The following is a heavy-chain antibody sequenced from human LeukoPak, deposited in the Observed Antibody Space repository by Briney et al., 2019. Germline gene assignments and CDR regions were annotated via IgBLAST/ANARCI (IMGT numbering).Heavy chain of an antibody. V-gene: IGHV4-39*01. CDR1: GGSISSSFYY. J-gene: IGHJ5*02. CDR2: IYYTGSI. Sequence: SETLSLTCTVSGGSISSSFYYWGWIRQPPGKGLEWIGNIYYTGSIYYNPSFKSRVTISVDTSKNQFSLRLSSVTAADTAVYYCAGAYCGGDCYFRVYNWFDPWGQGTLVTVSS. D-gene: IGHD2-21*01. CDR3: AGAYCGGDCYFRVYNWFDP.